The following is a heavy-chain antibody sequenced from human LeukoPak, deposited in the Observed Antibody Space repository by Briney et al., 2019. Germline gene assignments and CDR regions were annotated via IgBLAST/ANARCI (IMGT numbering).Heavy chain of an antibody. CDR2: MNPNSGNT. Sequence: ASVKVSCKASGYTFTSYDINWVRRATGQGLEWMGWMNPNSGNTGYAQKFQGRVTITRNTSISTAYMELSSLRSEDTAVYYCARVYYDFWRAQYYMDVWGKGTTVTVSS. J-gene: IGHJ6*03. CDR3: ARVYYDFWRAQYYMDV. D-gene: IGHD3-3*01. V-gene: IGHV1-8*03. CDR1: GYTFTSYD.